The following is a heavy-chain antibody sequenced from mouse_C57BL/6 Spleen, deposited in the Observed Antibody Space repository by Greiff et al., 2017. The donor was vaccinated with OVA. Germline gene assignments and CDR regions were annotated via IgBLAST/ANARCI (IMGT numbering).Heavy chain of an antibody. V-gene: IGHV1-18*01. CDR2: INPNSGGT. CDR3: ARLSWDVDAMDY. CDR1: GYTFTDYN. Sequence: EVQLQESGPELVKPGASVKIPCKASGYTFTDYNMDWVRQGHGKSLEWIGDINPNSGGTIYTQKFKGKATLTVDKSSSTAYMELRSLTTEDTAVYYCARLSWDVDAMDYWGQGTSVTVAS. D-gene: IGHD4-1*01. J-gene: IGHJ4*01.